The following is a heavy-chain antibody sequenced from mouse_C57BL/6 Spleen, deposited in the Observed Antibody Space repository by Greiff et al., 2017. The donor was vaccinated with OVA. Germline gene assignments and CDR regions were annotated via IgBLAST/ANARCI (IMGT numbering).Heavy chain of an antibody. Sequence: VQRVESGPELVKPGASVKISCKASGYAFSSSWMNWVKQRPGKGLEWIGRIYPGDGDTNYNGKFKGKATLTADKSSSTAYMQLSSLTSEDSAVYFCARSRTTVVDYWGQGTSVTVSS. CDR2: IYPGDGDT. CDR3: ARSRTTVVDY. D-gene: IGHD1-1*01. CDR1: GYAFSSSW. J-gene: IGHJ4*01. V-gene: IGHV1-82*01.